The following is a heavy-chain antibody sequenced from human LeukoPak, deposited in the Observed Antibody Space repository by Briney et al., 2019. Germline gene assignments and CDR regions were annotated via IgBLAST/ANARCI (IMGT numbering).Heavy chain of an antibody. V-gene: IGHV4-59*08. CDR1: DGSFRSYY. CDR3: ARYTRGRNGMDV. CDR2: IDYSGFT. J-gene: IGHJ6*02. Sequence: SETLSLTCTVSDGSFRSYYWSWIRQAPGKRLEWIAYIDYSGFTNYNPSLKSRASILVDTSKNQFSLKLSSVTAADTAVYYCARYTRGRNGMDVWGQGTTVTVSS. D-gene: IGHD1-26*01.